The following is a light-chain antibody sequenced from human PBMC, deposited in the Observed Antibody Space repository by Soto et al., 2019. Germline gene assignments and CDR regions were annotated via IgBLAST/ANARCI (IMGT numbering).Light chain of an antibody. CDR2: DVS. Sequence: QSVLTQAASVSGSPGQSITISCTGTSSDVGSYNYVSWYQQHPGKAPKVMIYDVSNRPSGVSYRFSGSKSGNTASLTISGLQAEDEADYYCSSYTTSSTYVFGTGTKVTV. CDR3: SSYTTSSTYV. CDR1: SSDVGSYNY. J-gene: IGLJ1*01. V-gene: IGLV2-14*01.